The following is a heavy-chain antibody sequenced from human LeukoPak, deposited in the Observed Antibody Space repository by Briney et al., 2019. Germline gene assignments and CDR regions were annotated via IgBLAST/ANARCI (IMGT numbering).Heavy chain of an antibody. V-gene: IGHV4-59*01. CDR3: ARVFRRDGYFDY. Sequence: NPSETLSLTCIVSGYSITSYYWSWIRQPPGKGLEWIGYIFYSGNTDYNPSLKSRVTISVDTSRNQFSLKLDSVTAADTAVYYCARVFRRDGYFDYWGQGTLVTVSS. D-gene: IGHD5-24*01. J-gene: IGHJ4*02. CDR2: IFYSGNT. CDR1: GYSITSYY.